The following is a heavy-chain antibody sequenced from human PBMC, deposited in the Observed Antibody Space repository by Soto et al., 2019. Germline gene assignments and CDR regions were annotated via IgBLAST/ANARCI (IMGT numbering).Heavy chain of an antibody. Sequence: ASVKVSCKASGYTFTSYDINWVRQATGQGLEWMGWMNPNSGNTGYAQKFQGRVTMTRNTSISTAYMELSSLRSEDTAVYYCARDRYYYDSSGYYLPLDYWGQGTLVTVSS. J-gene: IGHJ4*02. D-gene: IGHD3-22*01. CDR1: GYTFTSYD. CDR3: ARDRYYYDSSGYYLPLDY. CDR2: MNPNSGNT. V-gene: IGHV1-8*01.